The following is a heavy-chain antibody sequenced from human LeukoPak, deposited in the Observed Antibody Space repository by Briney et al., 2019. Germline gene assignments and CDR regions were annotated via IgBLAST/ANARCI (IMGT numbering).Heavy chain of an antibody. J-gene: IGHJ3*02. Sequence: SETLSLTCTVSGGSISSYYWSWIRQPAGKGLEWIGRIYTSGSTNYNPSLKSRVTMSVDTSKNQFSLKLSSVTAADTAVYYCAVELGYSSGRAAFDIWGQGTMVTVSS. CDR3: AVELGYSSGRAAFDI. V-gene: IGHV4-4*07. CDR1: GGSISSYY. D-gene: IGHD6-19*01. CDR2: IYTSGST.